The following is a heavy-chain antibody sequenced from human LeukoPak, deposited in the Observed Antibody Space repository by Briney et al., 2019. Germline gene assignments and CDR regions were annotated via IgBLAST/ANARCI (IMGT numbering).Heavy chain of an antibody. D-gene: IGHD3-3*01. CDR1: GFTFSSYA. CDR3: ARDQPGYYDFWSGYYGVDP. CDR2: ISYDGGNK. Sequence: GRSLRLSCAASGFTFSSYAMHWVRQAPGKGLEWVAVISYDGGNKYYADSVKGRFTISRDNSKNTLYLQMNSLRAEDTAVYYCARDQPGYYDFWSGYYGVDPWGQGTLVTVSS. J-gene: IGHJ5*02. V-gene: IGHV3-30-3*01.